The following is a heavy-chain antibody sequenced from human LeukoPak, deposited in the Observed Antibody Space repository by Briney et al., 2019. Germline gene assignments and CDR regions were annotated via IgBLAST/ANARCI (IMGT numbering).Heavy chain of an antibody. CDR2: IYPGDSDT. CDR1: GYSFTSYW. V-gene: IGHV5-51*01. Sequence: GESLKISCKGSGYSFTSYWIAWVRQMPGKGLEWMGIIYPGDSDTRYSPSFQGQVTISADKSISTAYLQWSSLKASDTAMYYCARFGYYYGSGSRVDYWGQGTLVTVSS. CDR3: ARFGYYYGSGSRVDY. D-gene: IGHD3-10*01. J-gene: IGHJ4*02.